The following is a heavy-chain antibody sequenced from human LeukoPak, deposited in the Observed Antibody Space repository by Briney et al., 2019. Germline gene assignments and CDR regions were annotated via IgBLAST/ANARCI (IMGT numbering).Heavy chain of an antibody. Sequence: GASVKVSCKASGYTFTGYYMHWVRQAPGQGLEWMGWINPNSGGTNYAQKFQGRVTMTRDTSISTAYMELSRLRSDDTAVYYCARGAGSLYSGSYSPLRHYYYYMDVWGKGTTVTVSS. J-gene: IGHJ6*03. CDR1: GYTFTGYY. CDR3: ARGAGSLYSGSYSPLRHYYYYMDV. V-gene: IGHV1-2*02. CDR2: INPNSGGT. D-gene: IGHD1-26*01.